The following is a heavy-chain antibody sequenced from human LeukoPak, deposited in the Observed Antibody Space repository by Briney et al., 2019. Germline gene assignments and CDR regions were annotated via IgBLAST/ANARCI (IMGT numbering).Heavy chain of an antibody. V-gene: IGHV1-24*01. CDR1: GYTLSELS. CDR3: AAGEVGQLFDY. D-gene: IGHD5-24*01. Sequence: ASVKVSCKVSGYTLSELSMHWVRQAPGKGIEWMGGFDLEDGETIYVQKFQGRDTMTEDTSTDTAYMELSSLRSDDTAVYFCAAGEVGQLFDYWGQGTLVTVSS. CDR2: FDLEDGET. J-gene: IGHJ4*02.